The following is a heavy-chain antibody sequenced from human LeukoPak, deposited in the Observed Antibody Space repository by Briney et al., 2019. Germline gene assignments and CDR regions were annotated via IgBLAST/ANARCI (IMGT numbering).Heavy chain of an antibody. J-gene: IGHJ4*02. V-gene: IGHV3-23*01. CDR3: AREDYYGGSGSYRDFDY. CDR1: GFAFNTYA. CDR2: ISPASSA. Sequence: GGSLRLSCAASGFAFNTYAMIWVRQAPGKGLQWVSAISPASSAYYAGSVRGRFTISRDNSKNTVYLQMNSLRADDTAVYYCAREDYYGGSGSYRDFDYWGQGTLVTVSS. D-gene: IGHD3-10*01.